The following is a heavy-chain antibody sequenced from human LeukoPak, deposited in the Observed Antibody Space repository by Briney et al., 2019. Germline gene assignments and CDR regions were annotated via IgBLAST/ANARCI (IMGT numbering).Heavy chain of an antibody. CDR3: AGDLGPAVASPLPRSLLYY. CDR2: ISLIGDNT. J-gene: IGHJ4*02. V-gene: IGHV3-23*01. D-gene: IGHD3-16*01. CDR1: GFTFKNYA. Sequence: GGSLRLSCAASGFTFKNYAMSWVRQAPGKGLEWVSSISLIGDNTYHADSVKGRFTISRDNSKNTLYLQMTRLRVEDTAIYYCAGDLGPAVASPLPRSLLYYWGQGTLVTVSS.